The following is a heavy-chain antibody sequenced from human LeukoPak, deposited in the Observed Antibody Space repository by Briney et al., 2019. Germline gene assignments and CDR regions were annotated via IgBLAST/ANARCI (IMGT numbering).Heavy chain of an antibody. CDR3: AKAAAGSYRYFDL. CDR1: GFTFSSYG. D-gene: IGHD6-13*01. V-gene: IGHV3-30*18. J-gene: IGHJ2*01. Sequence: GGSLRLSCAASGFTFSSYGMHWVRQAPGKGLEWVAVISYDGSNKYYAHSVKGRFTISRDNSKNTLYLQMNRLRAEDTAVYYCAKAAAGSYRYFDLWGRGTLVTVSS. CDR2: ISYDGSNK.